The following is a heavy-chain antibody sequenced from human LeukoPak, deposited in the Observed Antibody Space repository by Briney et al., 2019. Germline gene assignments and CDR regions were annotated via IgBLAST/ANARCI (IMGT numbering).Heavy chain of an antibody. CDR2: ISWNSGSI. CDR3: AKGKQQLTYYYYYGMDV. V-gene: IGHV3-9*01. CDR1: GFTFDDYA. Sequence: GRSLRLSCAASGFTFDDYAMHWVRQAPGKGLEWVSGISWNSGSIGYADSVKGRFTISRDNAKNSLYLQMNSLRAEDTALYYCAKGKQQLTYYYYYGMDVWGQGTTVTVSS. J-gene: IGHJ6*02. D-gene: IGHD6-13*01.